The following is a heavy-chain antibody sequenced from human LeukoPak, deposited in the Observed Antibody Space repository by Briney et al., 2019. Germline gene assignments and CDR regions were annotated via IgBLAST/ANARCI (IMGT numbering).Heavy chain of an antibody. CDR3: ARDSGSYYDSSGYRPLDY. CDR2: IYYSGSP. D-gene: IGHD3-22*01. V-gene: IGHV4-59*01. Sequence: SETLPHTCTVSGGPISSYQGSWIRQPPGKGLEWIGCIYYSGSPNHNPSLKSQVTISVATSKNQFSLKLSSVTAADTAVYYCARDSGSYYDSSGYRPLDYWGQGTLVTVST. J-gene: IGHJ4*02. CDR1: GGPISSYQ.